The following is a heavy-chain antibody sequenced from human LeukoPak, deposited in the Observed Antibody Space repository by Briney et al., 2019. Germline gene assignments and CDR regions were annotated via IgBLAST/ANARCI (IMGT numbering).Heavy chain of an antibody. CDR1: GGSFSGYY. D-gene: IGHD3-10*01. CDR2: INHSGST. Sequence: RPSDPLSLTCAVYGGSFSGYYWSWIRQPPRRGLEWIGEINHSGSTNYNPSLKSRVTISVDTSKNQFSLKLSSVTATDTAVYYCARGPTYYYGTGSYYTKWFDPWGQGTLVTVSS. V-gene: IGHV4-34*01. CDR3: ARGPTYYYGTGSYYTKWFDP. J-gene: IGHJ5*02.